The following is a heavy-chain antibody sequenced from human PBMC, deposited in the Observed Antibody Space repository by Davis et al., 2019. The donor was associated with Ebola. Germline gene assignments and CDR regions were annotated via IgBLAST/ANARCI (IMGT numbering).Heavy chain of an antibody. CDR1: GGSITSGDHY. CDR3: ARGDFYYGVDV. V-gene: IGHV4-31*03. CDR2: IYYSGST. J-gene: IGHJ6*02. Sequence: MPSETLSLTCIVSGGSITSGDHYWSWIRQHPGKGLEWIGYIYYSGSTYYNPSLKSRVTISVDTSKNQFSLKLSSVTAADTAVYYCARGDFYYGVDVWGQGTTVTVSS.